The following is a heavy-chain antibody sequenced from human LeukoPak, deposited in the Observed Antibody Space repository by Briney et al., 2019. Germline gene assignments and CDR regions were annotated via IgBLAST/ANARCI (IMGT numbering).Heavy chain of an antibody. J-gene: IGHJ6*03. D-gene: IGHD3-10*01. CDR1: GYTFTGYY. CDR2: INPNSGGT. V-gene: IGHV1-2*02. Sequence: ASVKVSCKASGYTFTGYYMHWVRQAPGQGLEWMGWINPNSGGTNYAQKFQGRVTMTRDTSISTAYMELSRLRSDDTAVYYYARDGSGSYYYYYYMDVWGKGTTVTVSS. CDR3: ARDGSGSYYYYYYMDV.